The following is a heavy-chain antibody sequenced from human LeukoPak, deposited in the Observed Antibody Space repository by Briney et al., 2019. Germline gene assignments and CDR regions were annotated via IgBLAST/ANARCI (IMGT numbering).Heavy chain of an antibody. J-gene: IGHJ6*03. V-gene: IGHV1-24*01. D-gene: IGHD6-25*01. CDR2: FDPEDGET. Sequence: ASVKVSCKVSGYTLTELSMHWVRQAPGKGLEWMGGFDPEDGETIYVQKFQGRVTMTEDTSTDTAYMELSSLRSEDTAVYYCATGVIAAGYYMDVWGKGTTVTVSS. CDR3: ATGVIAAGYYMDV. CDR1: GYTLTELS.